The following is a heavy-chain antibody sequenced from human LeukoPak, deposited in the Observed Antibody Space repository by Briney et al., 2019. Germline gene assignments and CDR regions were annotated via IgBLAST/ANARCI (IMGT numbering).Heavy chain of an antibody. CDR2: IYHSGST. CDR3: ARDEAPGYRSSWVKWFDP. V-gene: IGHV4-4*02. CDR1: GGSISSSNW. D-gene: IGHD6-13*01. Sequence: SGTLSLTCAVSGGSISSSNWWSWVRQPPGKGLEWIGEIYHSGSTNYNPSLKSRVTISVDKSKNQFSLKLSSVTAADTAVYYCARDEAPGYRSSWVKWFDPWGQGTLVTVSS. J-gene: IGHJ5*02.